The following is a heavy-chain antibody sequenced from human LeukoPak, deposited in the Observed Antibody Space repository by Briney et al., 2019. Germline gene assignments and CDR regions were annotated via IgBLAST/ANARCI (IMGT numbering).Heavy chain of an antibody. CDR1: GFTFGDYA. J-gene: IGHJ4*02. Sequence: PGGSLRLSCTAPGFTFGDYAMSWVRQAPGKGLEWVGFIRSKAYGGTTEYAASVKGRFTISRDDSKSIAYLQMNSLKTEDTAVYYCTRVFWLALAFDYWGQGTLVTVSS. CDR2: IRSKAYGGTT. D-gene: IGHD3-3*01. CDR3: TRVFWLALAFDY. V-gene: IGHV3-49*04.